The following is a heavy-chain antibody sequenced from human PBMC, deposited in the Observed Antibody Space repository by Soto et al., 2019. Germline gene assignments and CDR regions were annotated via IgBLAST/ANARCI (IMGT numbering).Heavy chain of an antibody. V-gene: IGHV4-39*01. J-gene: IGHJ4*02. CDR3: AAEYDSSGYYPGEVDY. Sequence: QLQLQESGPGLVKPSETLSLTCTVSGGSISSSSYYWGWIRQPPGKGLEWIGSIYYSGSTYYNPSLKSRVTISVDTSKNQFSLKLSSVTAADTAVYYCAAEYDSSGYYPGEVDYWGQGTLVTVSS. CDR1: GGSISSSSYY. D-gene: IGHD3-22*01. CDR2: IYYSGST.